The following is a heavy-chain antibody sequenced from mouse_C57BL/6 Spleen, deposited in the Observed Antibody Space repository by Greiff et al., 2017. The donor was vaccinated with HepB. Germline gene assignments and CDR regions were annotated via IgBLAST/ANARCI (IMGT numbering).Heavy chain of an antibody. J-gene: IGHJ4*01. D-gene: IGHD2-4*01. CDR1: GFTFSSYA. Sequence: DVHLVESGGGLVKPGGSLKLSCAASGFTFSSYAMSWVRQTPEKRLEWVATISDGGSYTYYPDNVKGRFTISRDNAQNNLYLQMSHRKSEDTAMYYCARWAYDYEDYYAMDYWGQGTSVTVSS. CDR2: ISDGGSYT. CDR3: ARWAYDYEDYYAMDY. V-gene: IGHV5-4*01.